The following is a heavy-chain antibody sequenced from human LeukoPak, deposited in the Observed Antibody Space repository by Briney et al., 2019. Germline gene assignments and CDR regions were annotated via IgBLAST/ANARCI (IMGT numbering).Heavy chain of an antibody. CDR1: GYTFSSYD. D-gene: IGHD6-13*01. J-gene: IGHJ4*02. V-gene: IGHV1-3*01. CDR3: ARAQLGSNRPGDF. Sequence: ASVKVSCKASGYTFSSYDIHWVRQAPGQRLEWMGWINAGSGNSKFSQKFQGRVTIMRDTSASTDYMGFSSLRSEDTAVYYCARAQLGSNRPGDFWGQGTLVTVSS. CDR2: INAGSGNS.